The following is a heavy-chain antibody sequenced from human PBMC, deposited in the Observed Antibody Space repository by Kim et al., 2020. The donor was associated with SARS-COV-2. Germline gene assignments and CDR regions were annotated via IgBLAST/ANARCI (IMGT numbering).Heavy chain of an antibody. Sequence: GGSLRLSCAASGFSFTRHAMNWVRQAPGKGLEWVSVIFSGGTGIYYADSVKGRFTISRDTSGTTLYLQMNSLRVEDTGIYYCAKDIGGGNYYYYGFDAWGQGTTVTV. V-gene: IGHV3-23*03. J-gene: IGHJ6*02. D-gene: IGHD2-15*01. CDR2: IFSGGTGI. CDR3: AKDIGGGNYYYYGFDA. CDR1: GFSFTRHA.